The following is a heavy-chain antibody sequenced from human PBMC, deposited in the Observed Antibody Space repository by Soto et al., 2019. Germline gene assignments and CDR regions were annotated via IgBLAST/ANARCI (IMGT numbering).Heavy chain of an antibody. J-gene: IGHJ5*02. CDR2: IIPIFGTA. Sequence: QVQLVQSGAEVKKPGSSVKVSCKASGGTFSSYAIIWVRQAPGQGLEWMGGIIPIFGTANYAQKFQGRDTITADESTSTAYMERSSLRSEYTAVYYCARGFYGDYEGSFDPWGQGTLVTVSS. CDR1: GGTFSSYA. D-gene: IGHD4-17*01. CDR3: ARGFYGDYEGSFDP. V-gene: IGHV1-69*01.